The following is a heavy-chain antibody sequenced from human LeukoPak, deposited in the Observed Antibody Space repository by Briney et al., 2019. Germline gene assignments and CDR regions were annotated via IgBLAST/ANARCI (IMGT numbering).Heavy chain of an antibody. Sequence: GGSLTLSCTASGFTFGGCAMTWFRQAPGQGLEWVGFIRSKADGGTTENAASVKGRFTISRDDSKRIAYLQMNSLKIEDTAVYYCTRDRTGDRTDAFDIWGQGTMVTVSS. V-gene: IGHV3-49*03. J-gene: IGHJ3*02. D-gene: IGHD7-27*01. CDR3: TRDRTGDRTDAFDI. CDR1: GFTFGGCA. CDR2: IRSKADGGTT.